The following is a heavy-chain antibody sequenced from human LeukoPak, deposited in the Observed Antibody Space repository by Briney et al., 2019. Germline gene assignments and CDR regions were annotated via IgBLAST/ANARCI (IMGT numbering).Heavy chain of an antibody. D-gene: IGHD3-10*01. V-gene: IGHV4-39*07. CDR1: GGSISSSNYY. Sequence: SETLSLTYTVSGGSISSSNYYWGWIRQPPGKGLEWIGSIYYSGSTYYNPSLKSRVTISVDTSKNQFSLKLSSVTAADTAVYYCARFPVPYYGSGSYYFDYWGQGTLVTVSS. CDR3: ARFPVPYYGSGSYYFDY. CDR2: IYYSGST. J-gene: IGHJ4*02.